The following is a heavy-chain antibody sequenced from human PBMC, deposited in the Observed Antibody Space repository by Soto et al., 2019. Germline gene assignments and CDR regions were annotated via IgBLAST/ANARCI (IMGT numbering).Heavy chain of an antibody. J-gene: IGHJ6*02. CDR2: IIPILGIA. V-gene: IGHV1-69*08. CDR3: ARDPSPSRYYYYGMDV. CDR1: GGTFSSYT. Sequence: QVQLVQSGAEVKKPGSSVKVSCKASGGTFSSYTISWVRQAPGQGLEWMGRIIPILGIANYAQKFQGRVTITADKSTRTAYMELSSLRSEDTAVYYCARDPSPSRYYYYGMDVWGQGTTVTVSS.